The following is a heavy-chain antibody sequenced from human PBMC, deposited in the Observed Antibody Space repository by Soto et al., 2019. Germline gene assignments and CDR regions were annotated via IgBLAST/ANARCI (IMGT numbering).Heavy chain of an antibody. CDR1: GYSFTNYL. J-gene: IGHJ6*02. V-gene: IGHV5-51*01. CDR3: ARRGAGRGHYYDGLDV. Sequence: GESLKISCQGSGYSFTNYLIVWVRQMPGKGLEWMGLIYPGDSDTRYSPSFQGQVTISADKSINTAYLQWSSLKPSDTAMYYCARRGAGRGHYYDGLDVWGQGTTVTVSS. D-gene: IGHD6-19*01. CDR2: IYPGDSDT.